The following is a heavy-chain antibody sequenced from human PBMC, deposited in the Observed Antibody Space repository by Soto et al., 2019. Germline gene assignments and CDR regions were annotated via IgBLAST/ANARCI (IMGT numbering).Heavy chain of an antibody. CDR1: GFTFSSYS. Sequence: EVQLVESGGGLVQPGGSLRLSCAASGFTFSSYSMNWVRQAPGKGLEWVSYISSSSSPIYYADSVKGRFTISRDNAKNSLYLQMNSLRAEDTAVYYCARVGVVVVPAAPDYYYYYYMDVWGKGTTVTVSS. D-gene: IGHD2-2*01. CDR3: ARVGVVVVPAAPDYYYYYYMDV. CDR2: ISSSSSPI. V-gene: IGHV3-48*01. J-gene: IGHJ6*03.